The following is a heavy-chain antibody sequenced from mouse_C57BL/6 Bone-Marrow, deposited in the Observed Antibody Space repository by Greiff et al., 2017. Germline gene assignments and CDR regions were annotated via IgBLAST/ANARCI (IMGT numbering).Heavy chain of an antibody. CDR3: ASYGNYVWYFDV. CDR2: IYPGDGDT. J-gene: IGHJ1*03. Sequence: QVQLKESGAELVKPGASVKISCKASGYAFSSYWMNWVKQRPGKGLEWIGQIYPGDGDTNYNGKFKGKATLTADKSSSTAYMQLSSLTSEDSAVYFCASYGNYVWYFDVWGTGTTVTVSS. V-gene: IGHV1-80*01. CDR1: GYAFSSYW. D-gene: IGHD2-1*01.